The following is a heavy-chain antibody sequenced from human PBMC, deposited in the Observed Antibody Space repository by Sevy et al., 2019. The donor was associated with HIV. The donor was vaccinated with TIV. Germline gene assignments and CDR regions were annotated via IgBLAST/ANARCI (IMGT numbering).Heavy chain of an antibody. V-gene: IGHV3-15*01. Sequence: GGSLRLSCAASGFTFSNAWMSWVRQAPGKGLEWVGRIKSKTDGGTTDYAAPVKGRFTISRDDSKNTLYLQMNSLKTEDTAVYYCTTDFWAVAGLDYWGQRTLVTVSS. D-gene: IGHD6-19*01. CDR1: GFTFSNAW. CDR2: IKSKTDGGTT. J-gene: IGHJ4*02. CDR3: TTDFWAVAGLDY.